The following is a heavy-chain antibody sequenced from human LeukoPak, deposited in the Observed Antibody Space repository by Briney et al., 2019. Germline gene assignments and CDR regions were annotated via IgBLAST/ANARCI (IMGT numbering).Heavy chain of an antibody. J-gene: IGHJ4*02. D-gene: IGHD3-22*01. CDR2: IRYDGSNK. V-gene: IGHV3-30*02. CDR1: GFTFSTHD. Sequence: GGSLRLSCGASGFTFSTHDMHWVRQAPGKGLEWVAFIRYDGSNKYYADSVKGRFTISRDNSKNTLYLQMNSLRAEDTAVYYCAKTNAHYYDSSGYWGHFDYWGQGTLVTVSS. CDR3: AKTNAHYYDSSGYWGHFDY.